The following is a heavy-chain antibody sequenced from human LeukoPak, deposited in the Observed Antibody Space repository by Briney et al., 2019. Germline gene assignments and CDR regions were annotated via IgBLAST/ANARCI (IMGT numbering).Heavy chain of an antibody. CDR1: GGSISSSSHY. CDR3: ARHYVSLVRGVIINPPGYY. Sequence: SETLSLTCSVSGGSISSSSHYWGWIRQPPGKGLEWIWSIYYSGSTYYNSSLKSRVTISVDTSKNQISLKLNSVTAADTAVYYCARHYVSLVRGVIINPPGYYWGQGALVTVSS. CDR2: IYYSGST. V-gene: IGHV4-39*01. J-gene: IGHJ4*02. D-gene: IGHD3-10*01.